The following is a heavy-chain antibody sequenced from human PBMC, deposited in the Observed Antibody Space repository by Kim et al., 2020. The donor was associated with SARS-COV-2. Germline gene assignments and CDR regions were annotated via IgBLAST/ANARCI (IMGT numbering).Heavy chain of an antibody. J-gene: IGHJ3*02. CDR1: GFTVSSNY. Sequence: GSLRLSCAASGFTVSSNYMSWVRQAPGKGLEWVSVIYSGGSTYYADSVKGRFTISRDNSKNTLYLQMNSLRAEDTAVYYCARDSAAAGKNAFDIWGQGTMVTVSS. CDR3: ARDSAAAGKNAFDI. D-gene: IGHD6-13*01. CDR2: IYSGGST. V-gene: IGHV3-66*01.